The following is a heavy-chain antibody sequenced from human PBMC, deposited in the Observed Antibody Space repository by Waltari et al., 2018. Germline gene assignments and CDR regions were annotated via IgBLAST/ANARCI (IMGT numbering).Heavy chain of an antibody. Sequence: QLQLQESGPGLVKPSEPRSLTCTVSGGSINSSSYYWGWIRQPPGKGLEWIGSISYSGSTYYNTSLMSRVTISVDTSKNQFSLKLTSVIAAETAVFYCARFSKSANWIDPWGQGTLVTVSS. CDR1: GGSINSSSYY. V-gene: IGHV4-39*01. CDR3: ARFSKSANWIDP. CDR2: ISYSGST. J-gene: IGHJ5*02. D-gene: IGHD3-3*02.